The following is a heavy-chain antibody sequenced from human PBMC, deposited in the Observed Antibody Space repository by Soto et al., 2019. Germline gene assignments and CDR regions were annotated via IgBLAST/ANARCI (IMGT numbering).Heavy chain of an antibody. CDR1: GFTFSSYG. V-gene: IGHV3-33*01. J-gene: IGHJ5*02. CDR2: IWYDGSNK. D-gene: IGHD6-19*01. CDR3: ARESWGLAVAGTGWFDP. Sequence: QVQLVESGGGVVQPGRSLRLSCAASGFTFSSYGMQWVRQAPGKGLEWVAVIWYDGSNKYYADSVKGRFTISRDNSKNTLYLQMNSLRAEDTAVYYCARESWGLAVAGTGWFDPWGQGTLVTVSS.